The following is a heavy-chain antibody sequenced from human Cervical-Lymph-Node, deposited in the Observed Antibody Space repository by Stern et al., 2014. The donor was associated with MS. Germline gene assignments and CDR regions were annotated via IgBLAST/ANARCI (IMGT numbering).Heavy chain of an antibody. Sequence: QVQLQESGPGLVKPSQTLSLTCTVSGGSISSGSYYWSWIRQPAGKGLEWIGRVYTRGNIDYTPSLKTRVPISVGTSNNQFSLNLSSVTAADTAVYYCARASLQLSYYYVMDVWGQGTTVTVSS. CDR1: GGSISSGSYY. J-gene: IGHJ6*02. CDR2: VYTRGNI. D-gene: IGHD5-18*01. CDR3: ARASLQLSYYYVMDV. V-gene: IGHV4-61*02.